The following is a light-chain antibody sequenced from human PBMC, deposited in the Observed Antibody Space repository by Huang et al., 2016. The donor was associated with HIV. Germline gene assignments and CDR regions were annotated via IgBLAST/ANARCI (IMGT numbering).Light chain of an antibody. CDR3: QQYGSSPV. V-gene: IGKV3-20*01. J-gene: IGKJ2*01. Sequence: EIVLTQSPGTLSLSPGERATLSCRASQRVSSSYLAWYQQKPGQAPRLLIYGASSRATGIPDRFSGSGSGTDFTLTISRLQPEDFAVDYCQQYGSSPVFGQGTKLEIK. CDR2: GAS. CDR1: QRVSSSY.